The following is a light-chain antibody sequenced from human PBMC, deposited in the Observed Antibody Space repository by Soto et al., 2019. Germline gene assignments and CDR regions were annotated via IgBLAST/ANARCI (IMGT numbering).Light chain of an antibody. Sequence: DIQMTQSPSTLSASVGDRVTITRRASQSISSYLAWYQQKPGKAPKLLIYKASSLESGVPSRFSGSGSGTEFTLTINSLQPDDFATYYCQQYNSYSPWTFGQGTKVEIK. J-gene: IGKJ1*01. V-gene: IGKV1-5*03. CDR3: QQYNSYSPWT. CDR1: QSISSY. CDR2: KAS.